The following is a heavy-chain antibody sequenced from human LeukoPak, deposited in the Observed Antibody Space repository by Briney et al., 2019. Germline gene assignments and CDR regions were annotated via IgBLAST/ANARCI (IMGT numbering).Heavy chain of an antibody. J-gene: IGHJ4*02. V-gene: IGHV4-4*09. CDR1: GVSINTYY. Sequence: SETLTLTCTVSGVSINTYYASWIRQAPGKGLEFIGFIYNGGNTNYNPSLKSRATISVDTSSNQFSLRLTSVTAADTAMYYCAAGPWELDFWGQGTLVTVSS. CDR3: AAGPWELDF. CDR2: IYNGGNT. D-gene: IGHD1-26*01.